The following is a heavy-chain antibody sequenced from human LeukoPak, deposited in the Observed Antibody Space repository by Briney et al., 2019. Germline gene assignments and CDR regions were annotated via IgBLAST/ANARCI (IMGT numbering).Heavy chain of an antibody. CDR2: IYYSGST. Sequence: SETLSLTCTVSGGSISSYYWSWIRQPPGKGLEWIGYIYYSGSTNYNPSLKSRVTISVDTSKNQFSLKLSSVTAADAAVYYCARYHSGSYYTSWFDPWGQGTLVTVSS. CDR1: GGSISSYY. J-gene: IGHJ5*02. V-gene: IGHV4-59*01. CDR3: ARYHSGSYYTSWFDP. D-gene: IGHD3-10*01.